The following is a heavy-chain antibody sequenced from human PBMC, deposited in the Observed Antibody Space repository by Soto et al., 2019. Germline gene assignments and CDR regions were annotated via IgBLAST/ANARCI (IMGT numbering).Heavy chain of an antibody. CDR1: GFTFSSYA. V-gene: IGHV3-23*01. D-gene: IGHD2-2*01. CDR2: ISGSGGST. Sequence: EVQLLESGGGLVQPGGSLRLSCAASGFTFSSYAMSWVRQAPGKGLEWVSAISGSGGSTYYADSVKGRFTISRDNSKNTLYLQMNSLRAEDTAVYYCAKKIVVVAAAPGVGWFDPWGQGTLVTVSS. CDR3: AKKIVVVAAAPGVGWFDP. J-gene: IGHJ5*02.